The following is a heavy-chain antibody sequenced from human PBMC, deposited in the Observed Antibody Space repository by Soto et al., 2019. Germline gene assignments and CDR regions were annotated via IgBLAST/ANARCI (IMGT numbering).Heavy chain of an antibody. CDR1: GVTFSTYG. V-gene: IGHV3-30*18. J-gene: IGHJ4*02. Sequence: GGSLRLSCAASGVTFSTYGMHWVRQAPGKGLEWVAVISNDGSIKYYAYSVKGRFTISRDNSKNTLYLQMNSLRADDTAVYYCAKSERSIENPPFDYWGQGTLVTVSS. CDR2: ISNDGSIK. CDR3: AKSERSIENPPFDY. D-gene: IGHD3-16*02.